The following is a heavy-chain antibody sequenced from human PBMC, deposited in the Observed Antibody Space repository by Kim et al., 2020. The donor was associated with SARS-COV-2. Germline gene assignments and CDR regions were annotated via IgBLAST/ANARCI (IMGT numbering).Heavy chain of an antibody. CDR2: IYPGDSDT. D-gene: IGHD6-19*01. Sequence: GESLKISCKGSGYSFTNYWIGWVRQMPGKGLEWMGIIYPGDSDTRYSPPFQGQVTISADKSISTAYLQWSSLKASDTAMYYCARHLAASGSDYWGQGTLVTVSS. CDR1: GYSFTNYW. J-gene: IGHJ4*02. V-gene: IGHV5-51*01. CDR3: ARHLAASGSDY.